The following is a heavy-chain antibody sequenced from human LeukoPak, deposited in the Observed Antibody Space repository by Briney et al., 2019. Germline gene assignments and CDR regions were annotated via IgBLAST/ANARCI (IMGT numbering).Heavy chain of an antibody. D-gene: IGHD5-18*01. J-gene: IGHJ4*02. Sequence: GGSLRLSCAASGLTFSDFWMHWVRQPPGKGLVWVALVKGDGRTTIYADSMKGRFTISRDNAKNTLYLQMNSLRADDSGVYYCATGHSYGYDYWGQGVLVTASS. CDR3: ATGHSYGYDY. CDR1: GLTFSDFW. V-gene: IGHV3-74*01. CDR2: VKGDGRTT.